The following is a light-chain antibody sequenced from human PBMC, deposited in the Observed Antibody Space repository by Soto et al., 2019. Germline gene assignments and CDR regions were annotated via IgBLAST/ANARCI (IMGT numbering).Light chain of an antibody. CDR3: QEYGTSPALT. CDR2: GTS. V-gene: IGKV3-20*01. J-gene: IGKJ4*01. Sequence: EIVLTQSPGTLSLSPGERATLSCRASQSVSTSYLSWYQQKPGQAPRLLIYGTSTRATATPDRFSGSGSGTDFTLTISRLEPEDFAVYYCQEYGTSPALTFGGGTKVEIK. CDR1: QSVSTSY.